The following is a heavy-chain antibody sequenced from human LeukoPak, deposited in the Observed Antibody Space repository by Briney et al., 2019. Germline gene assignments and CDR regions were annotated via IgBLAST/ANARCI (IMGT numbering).Heavy chain of an antibody. V-gene: IGHV4-34*01. J-gene: IGHJ4*02. CDR2: INHSGST. Sequence: SETLSLTCAVYGGSFSGYYWSWIRQPPGKGLEWIGEINHSGSTNYSPSLKSRVTISVDTSKNQFSLKLSSVTAADTAVYYCAREPRAYYYDSSGYPHWGQGTLVTVSS. CDR1: GGSFSGYY. CDR3: AREPRAYYYDSSGYPH. D-gene: IGHD3-22*01.